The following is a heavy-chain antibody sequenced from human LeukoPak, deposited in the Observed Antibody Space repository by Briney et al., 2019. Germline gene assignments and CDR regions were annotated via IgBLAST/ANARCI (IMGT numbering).Heavy chain of an antibody. V-gene: IGHV4-59*08. CDR2: IYYRGNT. CDR3: ARHRDYGTGWYGFDY. Sequence: SETLSLTCTVSGGSISSYYWTWIRQPPGKGLEWIGYIYYRGNTNYNPSLKSRVTISVDTSKNQFSLKLRSVTAADTAVYYCARHRDYGTGWYGFDYWGQGTLVTVSS. CDR1: GGSISSYY. J-gene: IGHJ4*02. D-gene: IGHD6-19*01.